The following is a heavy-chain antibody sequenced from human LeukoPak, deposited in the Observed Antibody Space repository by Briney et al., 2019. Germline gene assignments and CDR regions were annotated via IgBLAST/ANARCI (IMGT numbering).Heavy chain of an antibody. CDR2: IYYSGST. CDR3: ARVYYSNSYDYWYFDL. D-gene: IGHD6-13*01. CDR1: GVTIRSYY. V-gene: IGHV4-59*01. J-gene: IGHJ2*01. Sequence: SETLSLTCTVSGVTIRSYYWSWLRQPPGKGLEWIANIYYSGSTNYHPSLKSRVTISVDTSKNQFSLKLSSVTAADTAVYYCARVYYSNSYDYWYFDLWGRGTLVTVSS.